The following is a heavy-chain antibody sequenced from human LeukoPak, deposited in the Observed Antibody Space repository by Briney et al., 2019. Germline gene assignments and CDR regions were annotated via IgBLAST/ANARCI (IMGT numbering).Heavy chain of an antibody. CDR1: GFTFSGYY. CDR3: ARGRWGYDYPPSLVY. D-gene: IGHD5-12*01. J-gene: IGHJ4*02. Sequence: PGGSLRLSCAASGFTFSGYYMSWIRQAPGKGLEWVSYISSSGSTIYYADSVKGRFTISRDNAKNSLYLQMNSLRAEDTAAYYCARGRWGYDYPPSLVYWGQGTLVTVSS. V-gene: IGHV3-11*01. CDR2: ISSSGSTI.